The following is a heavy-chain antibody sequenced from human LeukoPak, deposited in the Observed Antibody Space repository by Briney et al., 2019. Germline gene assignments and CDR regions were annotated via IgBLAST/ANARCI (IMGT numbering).Heavy chain of an antibody. CDR2: GTT. D-gene: IGHD6-19*01. V-gene: IGHV1-8*01. J-gene: IGHJ6*02. CDR3: ARVGSSGWYYHYYYGMDV. Sequence: GTTGYAQKFQGRVTMTRNTSISTAYMELSSLRSEDTAVYYCARVGSSGWYYHYYYGMDVWGQGTTVTVSS.